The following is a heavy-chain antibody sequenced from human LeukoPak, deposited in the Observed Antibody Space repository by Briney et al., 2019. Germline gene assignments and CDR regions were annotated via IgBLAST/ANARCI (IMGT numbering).Heavy chain of an antibody. CDR3: ARSGRGGAFDI. CDR1: GFTFSSYS. V-gene: IGHV3-21*01. CDR2: ISSSSSYI. Sequence: GGSLRLSCAASGFTFSSYSMNWVRQAPGKGLEWVSSISSSSSYIYYVDSVKGRFTISGDNAKNTLYLQMNSLRAEDTAVYYCARSGRGGAFDIWGHGTMVTVSS. D-gene: IGHD1-26*01. J-gene: IGHJ3*02.